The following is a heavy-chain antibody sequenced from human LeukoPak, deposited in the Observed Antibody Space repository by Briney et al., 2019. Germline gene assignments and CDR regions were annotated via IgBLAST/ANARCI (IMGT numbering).Heavy chain of an antibody. CDR2: ISGSGGST. J-gene: IGHJ4*02. Sequence: PGGSLRLSCAASGFTFSSYAMSWVRQAPGKGLEWVSAISGSGGSTYYADSVKGRSTISRDNSKSTLYLQMNSLRAEDTAVYYCAKVPDYDILTGIYWGQGTLVTVSS. CDR3: AKVPDYDILTGIY. D-gene: IGHD3-9*01. V-gene: IGHV3-23*01. CDR1: GFTFSSYA.